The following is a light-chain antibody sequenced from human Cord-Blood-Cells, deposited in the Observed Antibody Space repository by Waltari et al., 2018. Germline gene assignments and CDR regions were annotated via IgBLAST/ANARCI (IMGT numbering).Light chain of an antibody. Sequence: DIVMTQSPDSLAVSLGERATINCKSSQSVLYSSNNKNYLAWYQQKPGQPPKLLIYWVSTRESGVPDRFSGSGSGTDFTLTISSLQAEDVAVYYCQQYYSTPYSFGQWTKLEIK. J-gene: IGKJ2*03. CDR1: QSVLYSSNNKNY. V-gene: IGKV4-1*01. CDR3: QQYYSTPYS. CDR2: WVS.